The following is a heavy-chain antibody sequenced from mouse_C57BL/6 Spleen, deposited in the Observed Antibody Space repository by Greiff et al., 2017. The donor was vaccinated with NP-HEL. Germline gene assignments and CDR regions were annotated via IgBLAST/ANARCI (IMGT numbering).Heavy chain of an antibody. J-gene: IGHJ2*01. V-gene: IGHV1-52*01. D-gene: IGHD1-1*01. CDR2: IDPSDSET. CDR1: GYTFTSYW. CDR3: ARWDYYGSSPYFDY. Sequence: QVQLKQPGAELVRPGSSVKLSCKASGYTFTSYWMHWVKQRPIQGLEWIGNIDPSDSETHYNQKFKDKATLTVDKSSSTAYMQLSSLTSEDSAVYYCARWDYYGSSPYFDYWGQGTTRTVSS.